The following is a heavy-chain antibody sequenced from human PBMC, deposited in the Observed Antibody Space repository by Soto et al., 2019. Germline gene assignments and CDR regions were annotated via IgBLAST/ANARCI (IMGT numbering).Heavy chain of an antibody. V-gene: IGHV1-18*01. D-gene: IGHD3-3*01. Sequence: GASVKVSCKASGYTFTNYGITWVRQAPGQGLEWVGWINAYRGNTNYAQKLQGRVTMTTDTSTSTAYMDLTSLRSDDTAVYYCARDPAEMRLRFLEWLLPFDYWGQGTLVTVSS. CDR2: INAYRGNT. CDR3: ARDPAEMRLRFLEWLLPFDY. J-gene: IGHJ4*02. CDR1: GYTFTNYG.